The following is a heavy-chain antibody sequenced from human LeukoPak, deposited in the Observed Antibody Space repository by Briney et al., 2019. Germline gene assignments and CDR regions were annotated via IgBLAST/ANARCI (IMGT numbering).Heavy chain of an antibody. D-gene: IGHD5-24*01. CDR2: IWYDGSNK. CDR1: GFTFSTYW. J-gene: IGHJ1*01. CDR3: ARSPLGDGYNPEYFQH. Sequence: GGSLRLSCAASGFTFSTYWMSWVRQAPGKGLEWVAVIWYDGSNKYYADSVKGRFTISRDNSKNTLYLQMNSLRAEDTAVYYCARSPLGDGYNPEYFQHWGQGTLVTVSS. V-gene: IGHV3-33*08.